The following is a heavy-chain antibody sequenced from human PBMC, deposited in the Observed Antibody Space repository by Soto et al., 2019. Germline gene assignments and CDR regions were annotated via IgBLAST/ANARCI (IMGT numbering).Heavy chain of an antibody. D-gene: IGHD3-3*01. CDR3: ARGRTIFGVVNFDY. V-gene: IGHV1-69*01. Sequence: QVQLVQSGAEVKRPGSSVKVSCKASGGTFSNSPIAWVRLAPGQGPEWMGGVIPIFSIVKYAQKFQGRVTFTADDSTSTAYMELSSLTSEDTAVYYCARGRTIFGVVNFDYWGQGTLVTVSS. CDR2: VIPIFSIV. J-gene: IGHJ4*02. CDR1: GGTFSNSP.